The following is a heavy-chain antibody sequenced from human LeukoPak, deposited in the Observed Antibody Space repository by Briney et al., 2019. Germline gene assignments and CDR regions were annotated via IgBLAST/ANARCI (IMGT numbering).Heavy chain of an antibody. Sequence: GGSLRLSCAASGFTFSSYSMNWVRQAPGKGLEWVSYISSSSSTIYYADSVKGRFTISRDNAKNSLYLQMNSLRDEDTAVYYCARERIMLGMVTSWFDPWGQGTLVTVSS. CDR2: ISSSSSTI. V-gene: IGHV3-48*02. J-gene: IGHJ5*02. D-gene: IGHD2-15*01. CDR3: ARERIMLGMVTSWFDP. CDR1: GFTFSSYS.